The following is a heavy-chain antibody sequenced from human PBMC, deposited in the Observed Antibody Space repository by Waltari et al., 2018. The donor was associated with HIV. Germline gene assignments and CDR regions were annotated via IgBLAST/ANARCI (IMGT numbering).Heavy chain of an antibody. D-gene: IGHD3-3*01. CDR1: GSNCATFD. V-gene: IGHV1-8*01. CDR2: MSINNGNA. CDR3: VTSRPGAVFGDF. J-gene: IGHJ4*02. Sequence: QAQLVQSGAEVRKPGASVKVSCKASGSNCATFDINWVRRAPGQGLEWMGWMSINNGNAGYGQRFKGRVTLTRDTSIDTAYMELHSLTPQDTAVYYCVTSRPGAVFGDFWGQGTPVMVSS.